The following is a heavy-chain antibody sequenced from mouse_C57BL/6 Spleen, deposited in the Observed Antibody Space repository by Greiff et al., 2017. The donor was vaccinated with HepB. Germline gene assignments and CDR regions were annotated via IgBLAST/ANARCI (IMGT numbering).Heavy chain of an antibody. CDR2: IHPSDSDT. V-gene: IGHV1-74*01. CDR3: AIGRYSYYVNYFDD. CDR1: GYTFTSYW. D-gene: IGHD2-12*01. Sequence: QVQLQQPGAELVKPGASVKVSCKASGYTFTSYWMHWVKQRPGQGLEWIGRIHPSDSDTNYNQKFKGKATLTVDKSSSTAYMQLSSLTSEDSAVYYCAIGRYSYYVNYFDDWGQGTTLTVSS. J-gene: IGHJ2*01.